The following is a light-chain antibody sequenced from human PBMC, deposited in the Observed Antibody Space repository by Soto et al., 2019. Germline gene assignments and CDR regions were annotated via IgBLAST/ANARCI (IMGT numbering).Light chain of an antibody. J-gene: IGKJ4*01. CDR2: DTS. V-gene: IGKV3-11*01. CDR1: QSVSIY. CDR3: QQRSNWPWT. Sequence: EIALTQSPATLSLSPGDRATLSCRASQSVSIYLAWYQQKPGQAPRLLIYDTSNRATGIPARFSGSGSGTDFTLTISSLEPEDFAVYYCQQRSNWPWTFGGGTKVEIK.